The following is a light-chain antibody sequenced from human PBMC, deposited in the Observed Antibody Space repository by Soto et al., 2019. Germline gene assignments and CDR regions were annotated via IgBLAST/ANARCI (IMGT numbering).Light chain of an antibody. CDR1: QSISSW. J-gene: IGKJ1*01. CDR2: KAS. V-gene: IGKV1-5*03. Sequence: DMQITQSTSTLSASVGDRVTITCLASQSISSWLAWYQQKPGKAPKLLIYKASSLESGVPSRFSGSGSGTEFTLTISSLQPDDFATYYCQQYNSYSWTFGQGTKVDIK. CDR3: QQYNSYSWT.